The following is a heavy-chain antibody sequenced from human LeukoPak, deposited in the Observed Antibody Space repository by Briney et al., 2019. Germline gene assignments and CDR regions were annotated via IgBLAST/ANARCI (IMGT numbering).Heavy chain of an antibody. Sequence: GGSLRLSCAASGFTFGSYSMNWVRQAPGKGLEWVSYISSSSSSIYYADSVKGRFTISRDNAQNSLYLQMDGLRDEDTAVYYCARHNYASGSYHDYWGQGTLVTVSS. CDR3: ARHNYASGSYHDY. J-gene: IGHJ4*02. CDR1: GFTFGSYS. V-gene: IGHV3-48*02. D-gene: IGHD3-10*01. CDR2: ISSSSSSI.